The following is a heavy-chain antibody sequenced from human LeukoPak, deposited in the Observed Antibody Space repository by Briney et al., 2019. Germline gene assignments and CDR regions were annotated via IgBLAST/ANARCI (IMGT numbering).Heavy chain of an antibody. CDR1: GGSISSYY. CDR2: IYYSGST. J-gene: IGHJ6*03. CDR3: ARALGVAATPDYMDV. D-gene: IGHD2-15*01. Sequence: SETLSLTCTVSGGSISSYYWSWIRQPPGKGLEWIGYIYYSGSTNYNPSLKSRVTISVDTSKNQFSLKLSSVTAADTAVYYCARALGVAATPDYMDVWGKGTTVTVSS. V-gene: IGHV4-59*01.